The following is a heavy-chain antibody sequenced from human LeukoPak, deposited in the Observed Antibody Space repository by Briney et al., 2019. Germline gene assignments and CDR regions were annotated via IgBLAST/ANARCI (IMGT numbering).Heavy chain of an antibody. D-gene: IGHD1-1*01. CDR1: GFTFSTHS. J-gene: IGHJ3*02. CDR2: INHDGNDI. V-gene: IGHV3-21*05. Sequence: PGGTLRPSCAASGFTFSTHSMNWVRKAPRKGLEAVSYINHDGNDIYYGESVKGRFTISRDNAKNSLYLQIHTLRAEDTAVYYCAGDGTGVLPGDAFDIWSQGTMVTVSS. CDR3: AGDGTGVLPGDAFDI.